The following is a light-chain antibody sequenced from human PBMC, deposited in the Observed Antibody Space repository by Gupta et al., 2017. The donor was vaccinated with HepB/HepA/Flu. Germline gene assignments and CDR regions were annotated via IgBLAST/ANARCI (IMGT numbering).Light chain of an antibody. J-gene: IGLJ1*01. Sequence: QSALTQPPSASGSPGQSVTISCTGSSSYVGAYNGVSWYQQHPGKAPKLMIYEVNKRPSGVPDRFSGSKSGNTASLTVSGLQAEDEADYYCTSYAGTNIFYVFGTGTTVTVL. CDR1: SSYVGAYNG. CDR3: TSYAGTNIFYV. V-gene: IGLV2-8*01. CDR2: EVN.